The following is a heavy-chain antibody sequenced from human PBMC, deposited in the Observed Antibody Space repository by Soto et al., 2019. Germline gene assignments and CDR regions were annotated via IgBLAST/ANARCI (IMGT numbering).Heavy chain of an antibody. Sequence: ETLSLTCNVSGGSVSDYYWSWIRQAPGKGLEWIGYIHERGVTNYNPSLKSRVTMSVDTSKNQFSLTLRSVHTADTAIYFCARDPAGDYGHWGRGTLVTVSS. J-gene: IGHJ4*02. CDR2: IHERGVT. CDR3: ARDPAGDYGH. CDR1: GGSVSDYY. D-gene: IGHD4-17*01. V-gene: IGHV4-59*02.